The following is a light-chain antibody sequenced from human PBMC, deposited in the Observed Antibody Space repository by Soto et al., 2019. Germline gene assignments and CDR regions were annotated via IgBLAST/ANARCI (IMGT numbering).Light chain of an antibody. CDR3: QSYDSSLSGSYV. Sequence: QSVLTQPPSVSVAPGQSATISCTGSSSNIGAGYDVHWYQQLPGTAPKLLIYGNSNRPSGVPDQFSGSKSGTSASLAITGLQAEDEADYSCQSYDSSLSGSYVFGTGTKVTVL. CDR2: GNS. V-gene: IGLV1-40*01. CDR1: SSNIGAGYD. J-gene: IGLJ1*01.